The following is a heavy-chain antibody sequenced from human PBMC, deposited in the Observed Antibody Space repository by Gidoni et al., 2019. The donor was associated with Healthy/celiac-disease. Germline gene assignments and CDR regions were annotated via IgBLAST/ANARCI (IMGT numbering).Heavy chain of an antibody. CDR2: IYSGGST. D-gene: IGHD3-22*01. Sequence: EVQLVESGGGLVQPGGSLRLSCAASGFTVSSNHMSWVRQAPGKGLEWFSVIYSGGSTYYADSVKGRFTISRDNSKNTLYLQMNSLRAEDTAVYYCARDPEMHHYYDSSGGFDYWGQGTLVTVSS. CDR1: GFTVSSNH. J-gene: IGHJ4*02. CDR3: ARDPEMHHYYDSSGGFDY. V-gene: IGHV3-66*01.